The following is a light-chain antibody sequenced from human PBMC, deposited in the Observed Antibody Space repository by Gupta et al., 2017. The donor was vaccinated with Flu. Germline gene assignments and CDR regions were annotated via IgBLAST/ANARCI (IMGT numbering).Light chain of an antibody. CDR1: NIGSES. V-gene: IGLV3-21*02. Sequence: SYVLTQPPSVSVAPGQTATITCGGNNIGSESVHWYQQKPDQAPVLVIYDDNSRPSGIPKRFSGSNSGNTATLTISRVEAGDEADYFCQVWHGNSDHYVFGTGTKVTAL. CDR3: QVWHGNSDHYV. J-gene: IGLJ1*01. CDR2: DDN.